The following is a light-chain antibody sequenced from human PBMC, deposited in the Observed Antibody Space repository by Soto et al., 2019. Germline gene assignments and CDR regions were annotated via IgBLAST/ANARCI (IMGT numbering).Light chain of an antibody. CDR2: SAS. J-gene: IGKJ5*01. V-gene: IGKV1-27*01. CDR3: QKYNTVPAT. CDR1: QGIGNY. Sequence: DIQMTQSPPSLSASVGDRVTITCRASQGIGNYLAWYQQKPGTAPKLLIYSASTLQSGVPSRFSGSGSGTEFTLTISSLQPEDVAAYYCQKYNTVPATFGQGTRLEIK.